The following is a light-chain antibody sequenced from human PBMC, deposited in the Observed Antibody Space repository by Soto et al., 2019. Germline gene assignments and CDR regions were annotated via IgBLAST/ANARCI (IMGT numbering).Light chain of an antibody. J-gene: IGKJ3*01. CDR2: GAS. Sequence: EIVMTQSPASLSVSPGERATLSCRASQSVSSNLAWYQQKPGQAPRLLIFGASTRATGIPARFSGSGSGTEFTLSISSLQSEDFAVYYCQHYNDWPLAFGPGTKWISN. V-gene: IGKV3-15*01. CDR1: QSVSSN. CDR3: QHYNDWPLA.